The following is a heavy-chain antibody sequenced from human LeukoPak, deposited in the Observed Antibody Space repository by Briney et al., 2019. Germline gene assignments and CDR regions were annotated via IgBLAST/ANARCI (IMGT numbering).Heavy chain of an antibody. CDR2: INHSGST. CDR3: ASIHIVVVTATPTFDY. Sequence: SETLSLTCAVYGGSFSGYYWSWIRQPPGKGLEWIGEINHSGSTNYNPSLKSRVTISVDTSKNQFSLKLSSVTAADTAVYYCASIHIVVVTATPTFDYWGQGTLVTVSS. V-gene: IGHV4-34*01. D-gene: IGHD2-21*02. CDR1: GGSFSGYY. J-gene: IGHJ4*02.